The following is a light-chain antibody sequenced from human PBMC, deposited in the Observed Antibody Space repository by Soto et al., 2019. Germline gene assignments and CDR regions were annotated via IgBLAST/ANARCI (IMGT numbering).Light chain of an antibody. CDR2: GVS. J-gene: IGKJ1*01. CDR1: QSVRYNY. V-gene: IGKV3-20*01. Sequence: EIALTQSPGMLSXXPXXXXXLXXLASQSVRYNYLAWYQQKPGQAPRLLIYGVSTRATGIPDRFSGSGSGTDFTLTISRLEPEDSAVYYCQQYGYSPKTFGQGTKVDI. CDR3: QQYGYSPKT.